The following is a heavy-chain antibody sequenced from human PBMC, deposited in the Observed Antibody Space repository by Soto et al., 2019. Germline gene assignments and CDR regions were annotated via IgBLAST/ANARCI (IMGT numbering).Heavy chain of an antibody. D-gene: IGHD3-16*02. V-gene: IGHV1-18*01. Sequence: ASVKVSCKTSGYIFTAFGISWVRQAPGQGLEWMGWISGYNDKTNYAQKFQGRVTMTTDTSTSTAYMELRSLRSDDTAVYYCARDNYDYIWGSYLQNWFDPWGQGTLVTVSS. CDR3: ARDNYDYIWGSYLQNWFDP. CDR1: GYIFTAFG. CDR2: ISGYNDKT. J-gene: IGHJ5*02.